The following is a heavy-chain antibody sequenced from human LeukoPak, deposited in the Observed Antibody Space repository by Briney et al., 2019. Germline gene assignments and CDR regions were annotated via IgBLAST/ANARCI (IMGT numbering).Heavy chain of an antibody. CDR1: GDSVSSNSAA. D-gene: IGHD3-10*01. V-gene: IGHV6-1*01. CDR2: TYYRSKWYS. J-gene: IGHJ4*02. CDR3: ARMVGLVSDY. Sequence: SQTLSLTCAFSGDSVSSNSAAWNWIRQSPSRGLEWLGRTYYRSKWYSYYAASVKSRITINPDTSKNQFSLQLKSVTPEDTAVYYCARMVGLVSDYWGQGTLVTVSS.